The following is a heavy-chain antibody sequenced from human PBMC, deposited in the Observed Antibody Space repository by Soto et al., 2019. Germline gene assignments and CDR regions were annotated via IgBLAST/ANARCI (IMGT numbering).Heavy chain of an antibody. V-gene: IGHV3-21*01. J-gene: IGHJ4*02. CDR1: GFTFSSYS. D-gene: IGHD3-10*01. CDR2: ISSSSRYI. CDR3: ANSPTYIARGVIVDY. Sequence: PGGSLRLSCAASGFTFSSYSMKWVRQAPGKGREWVSSISSSSRYIYYADSVKGPFTISRDNAKNSLYLQMNSLRGEDTAVYYCANSPTYIARGVIVDYWGQGTLVTVSS.